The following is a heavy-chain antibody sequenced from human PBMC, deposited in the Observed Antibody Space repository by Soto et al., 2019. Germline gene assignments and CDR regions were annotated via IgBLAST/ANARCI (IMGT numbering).Heavy chain of an antibody. Sequence: ASVNVSCKASGYIFTNYGISWVRQAPGQGPEWMGWIGSYNGNTISAQKFRDRVTLTTDTSTTTAYMELRNLRSDDTAVYYCARDSRAAAGDQFNYWGQGALVTVSS. J-gene: IGHJ4*02. V-gene: IGHV1-18*01. CDR2: IGSYNGNT. CDR3: ARDSRAAAGDQFNY. CDR1: GYIFTNYG. D-gene: IGHD6-13*01.